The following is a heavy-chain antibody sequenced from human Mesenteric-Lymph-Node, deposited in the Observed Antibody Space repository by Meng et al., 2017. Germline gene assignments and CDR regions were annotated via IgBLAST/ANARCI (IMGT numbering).Heavy chain of an antibody. CDR1: GFTFGDYV. V-gene: IGHV3-33*01. D-gene: IGHD4-17*01. CDR2: IWYDGSDK. Sequence: GESLKISCTTSGFTFGDYVLSCFRQAPGKWLEWVAVIWYDGSDKYYGDSVKGRFTISRDNSKNTLYLEMNSLRAEDTAVYYCARAPIYGDYEEVAFDIWGQGTMVTVSS. J-gene: IGHJ3*02. CDR3: ARAPIYGDYEEVAFDI.